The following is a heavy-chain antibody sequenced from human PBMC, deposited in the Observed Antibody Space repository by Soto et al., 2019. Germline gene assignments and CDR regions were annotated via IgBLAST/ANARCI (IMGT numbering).Heavy chain of an antibody. CDR2: IYWDDDK. D-gene: IGHD3-10*01. CDR1: GFSLSTSGVG. Sequence: QITLKESGPTLVKPTQTLTLTCTFSGFSLSTSGVGVGWIRQPPGKALEWLALIYWDDDKRYSPSLKSRLTIAKDTSNNQVVLTMTNMDPVNTATYYCAHTRGLLWFVETEGNWFDPWGQGTLVTVSS. CDR3: AHTRGLLWFVETEGNWFDP. V-gene: IGHV2-5*02. J-gene: IGHJ5*02.